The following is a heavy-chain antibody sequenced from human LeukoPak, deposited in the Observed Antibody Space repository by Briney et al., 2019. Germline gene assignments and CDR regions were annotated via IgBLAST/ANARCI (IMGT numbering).Heavy chain of an antibody. CDR2: IRSKANSCAT. Sequence: TGGSLRLSCAASGFTFSGSAMHWVRQASGKGLEWVGRIRSKANSCATAYAASVKGRFTISRDDSKNTAYLQMNSLKTEDTAVYYCTSAAAGTTVGVSYWGQGTLVTVSS. D-gene: IGHD6-13*01. CDR1: GFTFSGSA. CDR3: TSAAAGTTVGVSY. V-gene: IGHV3-73*01. J-gene: IGHJ4*02.